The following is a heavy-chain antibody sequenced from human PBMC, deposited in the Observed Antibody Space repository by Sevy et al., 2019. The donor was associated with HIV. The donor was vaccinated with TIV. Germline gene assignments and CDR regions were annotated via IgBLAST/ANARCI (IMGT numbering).Heavy chain of an antibody. CDR3: AAFCSSSACYSRSGFDY. CDR1: GFTFTDYY. J-gene: IGHJ4*02. D-gene: IGHD2-2*01. CDR2: ISITSTDI. Sequence: GGSLRLSCAASGFTFTDYYMTWIRQSPGKGLEWVSYISITSTDIHYAESVKGRFTISRDNAKNSVFLQMSSLRADDTAVYYCAAFCSSSACYSRSGFDYWGQGARVTVSS. V-gene: IGHV3-11*01.